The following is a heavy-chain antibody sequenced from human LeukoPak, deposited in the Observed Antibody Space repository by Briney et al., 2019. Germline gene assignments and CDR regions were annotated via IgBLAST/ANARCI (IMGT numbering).Heavy chain of an antibody. V-gene: IGHV1-69*06. J-gene: IGHJ6*03. D-gene: IGHD6-19*01. CDR2: VIPIFGTA. Sequence: SVTVSCKASGGTFSSYAISWVRQAPGQGLEWMGGVIPIFGTANYAQKFQGRVTITADKSTSTAYRELSSLRSEDTAVYYCARVISSVAGNYYYMDVWGKGTTVTVSS. CDR3: ARVISSVAGNYYYMDV. CDR1: GGTFSSYA.